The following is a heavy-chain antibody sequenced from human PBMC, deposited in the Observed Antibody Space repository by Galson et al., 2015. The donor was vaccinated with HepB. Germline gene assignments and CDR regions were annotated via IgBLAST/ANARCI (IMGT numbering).Heavy chain of an antibody. J-gene: IGHJ3*02. V-gene: IGHV1-46*03. CDR3: ARVSNMGIPAAVGAFDI. Sequence: SVKVSCRASGYTFTSYYMHWVRQAPGQGLEWMGIINPSGGSTSYAQKFQGRVTMTRDTSTSTVYMELSSLRSEDTAVYYCARVSNMGIPAAVGAFDIWGQGTMVTVSS. CDR1: GYTFTSYY. D-gene: IGHD6-13*01. CDR2: INPSGGST.